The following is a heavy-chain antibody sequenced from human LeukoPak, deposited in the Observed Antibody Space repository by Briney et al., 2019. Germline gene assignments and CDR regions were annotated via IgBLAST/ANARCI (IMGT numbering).Heavy chain of an antibody. D-gene: IGHD3-9*01. CDR3: ARDWRYYDISTGYQEARYFDY. Sequence: ASVEVSCKTSGYTFTGYYMHWVRQAPGQGLEWMGWINPNSGDTNYAQKFQGRVTMTRDTSINTAYMELSRLRSDDTAVYYCARDWRYYDISTGYQEARYFDYWGQGALVTVSS. V-gene: IGHV1-2*02. J-gene: IGHJ4*02. CDR2: INPNSGDT. CDR1: GYTFTGYY.